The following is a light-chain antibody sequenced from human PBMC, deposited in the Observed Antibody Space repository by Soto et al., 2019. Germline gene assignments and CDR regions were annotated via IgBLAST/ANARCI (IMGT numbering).Light chain of an antibody. V-gene: IGLV2-14*03. CDR2: EVD. CDR1: RSDVGGYRY. CDR3: SSYASNTNLV. Sequence: QSALTQPASVSGSPGQSITISCTATRSDVGGYRYVSWYQQHPGKAPKLIIYEVDNRPSGVSDRFSGSKSGNTASQTISGLQAGDAADYYCSSYASNTNLVFGGGTKVTVL. J-gene: IGLJ2*01.